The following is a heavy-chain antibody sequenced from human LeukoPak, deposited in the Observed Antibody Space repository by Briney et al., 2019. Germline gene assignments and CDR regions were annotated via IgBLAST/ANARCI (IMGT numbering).Heavy chain of an antibody. Sequence: PGRSLRLSCAASGFTFSGYGMHWVRQAPGKGLEWVAVISYDGHNEYYADSVKGRFTISRDNSKNTVYVQMNSLRAEDTAVYYCAKSVAIYFYYGLDVWGQGTTVAVSS. CDR2: ISYDGHNE. J-gene: IGHJ6*02. D-gene: IGHD3-3*01. V-gene: IGHV3-30*18. CDR3: AKSVAIYFYYGLDV. CDR1: GFTFSGYG.